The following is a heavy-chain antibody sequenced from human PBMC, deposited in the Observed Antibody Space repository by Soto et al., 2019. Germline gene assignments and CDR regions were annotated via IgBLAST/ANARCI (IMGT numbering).Heavy chain of an antibody. D-gene: IGHD3-10*01. CDR3: ARLAYYGSGSYYPYGMDV. CDR2: IYPGDSDT. CDR1: GYSFTSYW. J-gene: IGHJ6*02. V-gene: IGHV5-51*01. Sequence: GESLKISCKGSGYSFTSYWIGWVRQMPGKGLESMGIIYPGDSDTRYSPSFQGQVTISADKSISTAYLQWSSLKASDTAMYYCARLAYYGSGSYYPYGMDVWGQGTTVTVSS.